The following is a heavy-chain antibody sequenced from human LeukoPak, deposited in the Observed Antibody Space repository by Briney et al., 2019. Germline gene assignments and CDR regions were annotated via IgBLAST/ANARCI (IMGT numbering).Heavy chain of an antibody. Sequence: PSETLSLTCAVSGYSISSGYYWGWIRQPPGKGLEWIGSIYHSGSTYYNPSLKSRVTISVDTSKNQFSLKLSSVTAADTAVYYCARHEEITFGGVIATTGFDYWGQGTLVTVSS. CDR2: IYHSGST. D-gene: IGHD3-16*02. CDR3: ARHEEITFGGVIATTGFDY. V-gene: IGHV4-38-2*01. CDR1: GYSISSGYY. J-gene: IGHJ4*02.